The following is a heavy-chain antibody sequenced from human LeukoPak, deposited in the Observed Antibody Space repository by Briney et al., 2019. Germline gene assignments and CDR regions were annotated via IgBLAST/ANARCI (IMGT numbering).Heavy chain of an antibody. Sequence: PGRSLRLSCTASGFTFGDYAMHWVRQAPGKGLEWVAVISYDGSNKYYADSVKGRFTISRDNSKNTLYLQMNSLRAEDTAVYYCARDLGYSSSWYLVYWGQGTLVTVSS. D-gene: IGHD6-13*01. CDR3: ARDLGYSSSWYLVY. V-gene: IGHV3-30-3*01. CDR1: GFTFGDYA. J-gene: IGHJ4*02. CDR2: ISYDGSNK.